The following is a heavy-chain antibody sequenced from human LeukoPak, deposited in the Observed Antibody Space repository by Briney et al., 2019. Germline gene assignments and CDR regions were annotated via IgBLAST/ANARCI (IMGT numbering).Heavy chain of an antibody. Sequence: GGSLRLSCAASGFTFSDYYMSWIRQAPGKGLEWVSYISSSGSTIYYADSVKGRFTISRDNAKNSLYLQMNNLRAEDTAVYYCARALDRGSYAIDYWGQGTLVTVSS. D-gene: IGHD1-26*01. CDR3: ARALDRGSYAIDY. J-gene: IGHJ4*02. CDR1: GFTFSDYY. V-gene: IGHV3-11*01. CDR2: ISSSGSTI.